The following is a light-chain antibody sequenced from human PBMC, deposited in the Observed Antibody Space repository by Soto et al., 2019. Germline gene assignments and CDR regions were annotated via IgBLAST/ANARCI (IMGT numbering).Light chain of an antibody. Sequence: DIQMTQSPSTLSASVGDRVTVTCRASQSIDKWLAWYQQKPGKAPKLLMYKTSLLHSGIPSRFSGSGSGTEFTLTISSLQSDDVASYYCQQYSKYPWTFGQGTKVEV. CDR3: QQYSKYPWT. J-gene: IGKJ1*01. V-gene: IGKV1-5*03. CDR1: QSIDKW. CDR2: KTS.